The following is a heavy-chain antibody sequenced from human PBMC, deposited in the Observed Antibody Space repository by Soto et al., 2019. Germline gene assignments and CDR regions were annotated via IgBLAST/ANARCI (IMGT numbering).Heavy chain of an antibody. CDR2: IIPILGIP. CDR3: AREATTMVRGSDWFDP. J-gene: IGHJ5*02. CDR1: GGTFSSYT. Sequence: QVQLVQSGAEVKKPGSSVKVSCKASGGTFSSYTISWVRQAPGQGLEWMGRIIPILGIPDYAQKFQGRVTITADKSTSTAYMELSSLISEDTAVYYCAREATTMVRGSDWFDPWGQGTLVTVSS. V-gene: IGHV1-69*08. D-gene: IGHD3-10*01.